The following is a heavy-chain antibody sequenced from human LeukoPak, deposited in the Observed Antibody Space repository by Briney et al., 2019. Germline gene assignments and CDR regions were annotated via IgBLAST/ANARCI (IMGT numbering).Heavy chain of an antibody. V-gene: IGHV3-21*04. CDR2: ISSTGSYI. CDR3: AKPARTDYADY. D-gene: IGHD1-14*01. Sequence: GGSLRLSCAASRFTFSSYSMNWVRQAPGKGLEWFSSISSTGSYIYYADSVKGRFTISRDNAKNSVHLQMNSLRAADTAIYYCAKPARTDYADYWGQGTLVSVSS. CDR1: RFTFSSYS. J-gene: IGHJ4*02.